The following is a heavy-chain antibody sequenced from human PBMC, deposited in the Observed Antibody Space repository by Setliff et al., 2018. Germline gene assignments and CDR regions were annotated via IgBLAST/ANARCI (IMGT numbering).Heavy chain of an antibody. CDR2: IYYSGTT. CDR3: ARGRNIAARLLDS. D-gene: IGHD6-6*01. J-gene: IGHJ4*02. Sequence: TLSLTCTVSGGSISSGTYYWSWIRQHPGKGLEWIGYIYYSGTTYYNPSLKSRVTISLDTSKNQFSLKVISMTAADTAVYYCARGRNIAARLLDSWGQGTLVTVSS. V-gene: IGHV4-31*03. CDR1: GGSISSGTYY.